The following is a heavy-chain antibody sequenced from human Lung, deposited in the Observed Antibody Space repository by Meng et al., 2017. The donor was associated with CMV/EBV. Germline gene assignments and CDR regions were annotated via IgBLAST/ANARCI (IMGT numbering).Heavy chain of an antibody. D-gene: IGHD6-19*01. Sequence: SLKISCAASGFTFDDYAMHWVRQAPGKGLEWVSGISWNSGSIGYADSVKGRFTISRDNAKNSLYLQMNSLRAEDTALYYCAKASGYSSGWSKFDYWGQGXLVTVSS. CDR2: ISWNSGSI. CDR1: GFTFDDYA. J-gene: IGHJ4*02. V-gene: IGHV3-9*01. CDR3: AKASGYSSGWSKFDY.